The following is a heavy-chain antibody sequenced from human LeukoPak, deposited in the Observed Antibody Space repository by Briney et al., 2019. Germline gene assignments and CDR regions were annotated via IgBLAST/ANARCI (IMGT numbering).Heavy chain of an antibody. J-gene: IGHJ6*02. Sequence: GASVKVSCKASGGTFSSYAISWVRQAPGQGLEWMGGIIPIFGTANYAQKFQGRVTITADESTCTAYMELSSLRSEDTAVYYCARPALGKYCSSTSCYPHYYYYYGMDVWGQGTTVTVSS. D-gene: IGHD2-2*01. CDR1: GGTFSSYA. CDR3: ARPALGKYCSSTSCYPHYYYYYGMDV. V-gene: IGHV1-69*13. CDR2: IIPIFGTA.